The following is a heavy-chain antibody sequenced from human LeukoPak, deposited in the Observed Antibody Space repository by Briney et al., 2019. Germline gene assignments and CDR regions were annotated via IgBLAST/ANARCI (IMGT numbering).Heavy chain of an antibody. Sequence: ASVKVSCKTSGDSFSNYALSWVRQAPGQGLEWMGGIIPLFGTANYAQKFQGRVTITADESTSTAYMELSSLRSEDTAVYYCARTSREMTTSTGYFDYWGQGTLVTVSS. D-gene: IGHD5-24*01. CDR1: GDSFSNYA. CDR2: IIPLFGTA. J-gene: IGHJ4*02. V-gene: IGHV1-69*13. CDR3: ARTSREMTTSTGYFDY.